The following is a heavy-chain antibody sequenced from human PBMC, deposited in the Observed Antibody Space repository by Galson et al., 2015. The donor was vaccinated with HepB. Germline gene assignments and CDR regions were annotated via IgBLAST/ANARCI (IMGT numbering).Heavy chain of an antibody. CDR1: GGTFSSYA. D-gene: IGHD5-24*01. J-gene: IGHJ6*02. CDR2: IIPIFGTA. CDR3: ARGIRGYNYVGSDYYFYGMDV. Sequence: SVKVSCKASGGTFSSYAISWVRQAPGQGLEWMGGIIPIFGTANYAQKFQGRVTITADESTSTAYMELSSLRSEDTAVYYCARGIRGYNYVGSDYYFYGMDVWGQGTTVTVSS. V-gene: IGHV1-69*13.